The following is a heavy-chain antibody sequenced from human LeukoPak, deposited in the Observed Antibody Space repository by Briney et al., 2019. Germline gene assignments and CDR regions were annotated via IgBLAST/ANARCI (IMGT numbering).Heavy chain of an antibody. CDR1: GLTFNGYA. D-gene: IGHD1-26*01. CDR2: ISGSGSTT. J-gene: IGHJ5*02. CDR3: AKGDVGATLDWFDP. V-gene: IGHV3-23*01. Sequence: GGSLRLTCAASGLTFNGYAMSWVRQAPGKGLEWVSSISGSGSTTFYADSVKGRFTISRDNPNNTLHVQMNSLRAEDTAVYYCAKGDVGATLDWFDPWGQGTLVTVSS.